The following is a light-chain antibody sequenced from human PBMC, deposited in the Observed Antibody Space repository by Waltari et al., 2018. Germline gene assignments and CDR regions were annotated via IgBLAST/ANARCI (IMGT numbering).Light chain of an antibody. Sequence: VLTQSPGTLSLSPGERATLSCRASQSLTKKYLGWYQQKPGPAPRLLMYGASSRAAGIPDRFSGSGSGTDYPLTISRLEPDDSAVYYCQQYGSSVMYTFGQGTKLEI. J-gene: IGKJ2*01. V-gene: IGKV3-20*01. CDR1: QSLTKKY. CDR3: QQYGSSVMYT. CDR2: GAS.